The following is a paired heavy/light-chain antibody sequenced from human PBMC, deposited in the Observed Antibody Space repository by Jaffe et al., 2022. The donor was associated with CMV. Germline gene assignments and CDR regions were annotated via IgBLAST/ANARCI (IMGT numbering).Light chain of an antibody. CDR3: CSYTDTNTLEL. J-gene: IGLJ2*01. V-gene: IGLV2-14*03. Sequence: QSALTQPASVSGSPGQSITISCTGTISDVGGYNYVSWYQQHPGKAPKLIIYDVTNRPSGVSNRFSGSKSGNTASLTISGLQAEDEADYYCCSYTDTNTLELFGGGTKVTVL. CDR2: DVT. CDR1: ISDVGGYNY.
Heavy chain of an antibody. Sequence: QLQLQESGPGLVKPSETLSLTCTVSGGSISRSDYYWGWIRQPPGKGLERIGTIYYTGNTYYNPSLKSRVTLDIDTSKNQFFLKLKSVTAADSAVYYCARRAYYGSGTYDYWGQGTRVTVSS. D-gene: IGHD3-10*01. CDR3: ARRAYYGSGTYDY. J-gene: IGHJ4*02. V-gene: IGHV4-39*01. CDR2: IYYTGNT. CDR1: GGSISRSDYY.